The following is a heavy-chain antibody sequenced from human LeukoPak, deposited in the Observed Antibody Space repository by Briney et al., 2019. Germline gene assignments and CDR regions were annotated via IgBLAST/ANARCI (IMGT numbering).Heavy chain of an antibody. J-gene: IGHJ4*02. CDR1: GFTLSGYF. V-gene: IGHV3-7*01. Sequence: GGSLRLSCAASGFTLSGYFMSWVRQALGEGLERVASIKGDGSEKYYVDSVKGRFTISRDNAKNTLYLQMNSLRAEDTAVYYCARGYSSGLHFDYWGQGTLVTVSS. CDR3: ARGYSSGLHFDY. D-gene: IGHD6-19*01. CDR2: IKGDGSEK.